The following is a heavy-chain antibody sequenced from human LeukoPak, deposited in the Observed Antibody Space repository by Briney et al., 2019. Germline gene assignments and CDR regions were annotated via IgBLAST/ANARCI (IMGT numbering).Heavy chain of an antibody. CDR3: AKGEVGATTSFDY. CDR2: ISGSGGST. D-gene: IGHD1-26*01. J-gene: IGHJ4*02. V-gene: IGHV3-23*01. Sequence: GGSLRLSCAASGFTFSSYAMSWVRQAPGKGLEWVSVISGSGGSTYYADSVKGRFTISRDNSKNTLYLQMNSLRAEDTAVYYCAKGEVGATTSFDYWGQGTLVTVSS. CDR1: GFTFSSYA.